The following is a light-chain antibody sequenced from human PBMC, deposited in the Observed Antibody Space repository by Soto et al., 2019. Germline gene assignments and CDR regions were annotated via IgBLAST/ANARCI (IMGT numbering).Light chain of an antibody. CDR3: CSSAGSYSWV. CDR1: SSDFGGYNH. Sequence: QSVLTQPRSVSGSPGQSVTISCTGTSSDFGGYNHVSWYQQRPGKAPKLMIYYVNNRPSGVPDRFSGSKSGNTASLTISGLQTEDEADYYCCSSAGSYSWVFGGGTKLTVL. J-gene: IGLJ3*02. CDR2: YVN. V-gene: IGLV2-11*01.